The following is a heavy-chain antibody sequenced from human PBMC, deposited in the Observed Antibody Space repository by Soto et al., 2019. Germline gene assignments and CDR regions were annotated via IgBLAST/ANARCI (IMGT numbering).Heavy chain of an antibody. D-gene: IGHD3-10*01. V-gene: IGHV3-21*01. CDR2: ISSSSSYI. Sequence: GGSLRLSCAASGFTFSSYSMNWVRQAPGKGLEWVSSISSSSSYIYYADSVKGRFTISRDNAKNSLYLQMNGLRAEDTAVYYWARDRGAYYGSGSYLMYYYYYGMDVWGQGTTVTVSS. CDR1: GFTFSSYS. CDR3: ARDRGAYYGSGSYLMYYYYYGMDV. J-gene: IGHJ6*02.